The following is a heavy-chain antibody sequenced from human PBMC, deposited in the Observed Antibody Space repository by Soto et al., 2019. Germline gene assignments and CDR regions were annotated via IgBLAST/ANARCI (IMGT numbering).Heavy chain of an antibody. Sequence: QVRLVESGGGVVQPGRSLRLSCAASGFTFSSFGLHWVRQAPGKGLEWVAVIWYDGSKKYHADSVKGRFTISRDNSKNTPYLQMNSLRVEDTAVYYCATGTTYKMDYWGQGTLVTVSS. CDR3: ATGTTYKMDY. J-gene: IGHJ4*02. D-gene: IGHD1-20*01. V-gene: IGHV3-33*01. CDR1: GFTFSSFG. CDR2: IWYDGSKK.